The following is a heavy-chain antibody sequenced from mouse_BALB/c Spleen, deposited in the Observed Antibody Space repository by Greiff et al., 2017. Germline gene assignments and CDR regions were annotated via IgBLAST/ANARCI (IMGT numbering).Heavy chain of an antibody. J-gene: IGHJ2*01. D-gene: IGHD2-14*01. CDR2: ISTYYGDA. V-gene: IGHV1S137*01. CDR1: GYTFTDYA. CDR3: AREGGTAGDFDY. Sequence: QVQLQQSGAELVRPGVSVKISCKGSGYTFTDYAMHWVKQSHAKSLEWIGVISTYYGDASYNQKFKGKATMTVDKSSSTAYMELARPTSEDSAIYYCAREGGTAGDFDYWGEGTTLTVSS.